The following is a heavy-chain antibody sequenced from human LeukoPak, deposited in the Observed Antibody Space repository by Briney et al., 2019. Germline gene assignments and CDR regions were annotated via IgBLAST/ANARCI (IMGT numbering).Heavy chain of an antibody. J-gene: IGHJ4*02. V-gene: IGHV3-11*01. CDR1: GFTLSNYY. CDR2: ISRSGDTI. Sequence: GGSLRLSCAASGFTLSNYYMTWVRQAAGKGLEWLSCISRSGDTIYYADCEKGRFTVSRDNAENSLYLQMNSLRAEDTAMYYCARQGSDIDYWGQGTLVTVSS. CDR3: ARQGSDIDY.